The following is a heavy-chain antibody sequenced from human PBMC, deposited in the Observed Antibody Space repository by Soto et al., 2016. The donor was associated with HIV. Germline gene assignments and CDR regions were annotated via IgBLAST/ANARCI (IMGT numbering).Heavy chain of an antibody. CDR2: INWNGKTR. J-gene: IGHJ3*01. V-gene: IGHV3-20*04. CDR3: AKGLDSRNRNAFDV. D-gene: IGHD1-1*01. CDR1: IHLCMILV. Sequence: EVQLLESGGRCGTAGGVRETVLCSLWIHLCMILVMSWVRQAPGKGLEWVSGINWNGKTRGYVDSVKGRFTISRDNSKNSLYLQMTYVRAEDTALYYCAKGLDSRNRNAFDVWGLGRMVIVSS.